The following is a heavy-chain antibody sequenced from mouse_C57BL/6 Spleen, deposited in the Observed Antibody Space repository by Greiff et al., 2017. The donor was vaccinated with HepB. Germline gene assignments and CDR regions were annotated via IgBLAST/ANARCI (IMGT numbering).Heavy chain of an antibody. CDR1: GYTFTSYW. CDR3: ARVGTTVVAPYYAMDY. D-gene: IGHD1-1*01. CDR2: IDPSDSET. Sequence: QVQLQQPGAELVRPGSSVKLSCKASGYTFTSYWMHWVKQRPLQGLEWIGNIDPSDSETHYNQKFKDKATLTVDKSSSTAYMQLSSLTSEDSAVYDWARVGTTVVAPYYAMDYWGQGTSVTVSS. V-gene: IGHV1-52*01. J-gene: IGHJ4*01.